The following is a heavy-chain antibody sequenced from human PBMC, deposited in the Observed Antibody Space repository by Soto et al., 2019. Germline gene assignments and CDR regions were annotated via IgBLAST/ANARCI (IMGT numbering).Heavy chain of an antibody. Sequence: GESLKISCKGSGYSFTSYWISWVRQMPGKGLEWMGRIDPSDSYTNYSPSFQGHVTISADKSISTAYLQWSSLKASDTAMYYCAVDLWCGELLSLGDYYYYGMDVWGQGTTVTVSS. D-gene: IGHD3-10*01. V-gene: IGHV5-10-1*01. J-gene: IGHJ6*02. CDR3: AVDLWCGELLSLGDYYYYGMDV. CDR2: IDPSDSYT. CDR1: GYSFTSYW.